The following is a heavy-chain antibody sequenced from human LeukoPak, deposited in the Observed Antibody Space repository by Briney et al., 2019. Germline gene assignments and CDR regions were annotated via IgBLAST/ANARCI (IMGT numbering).Heavy chain of an antibody. CDR2: MNEYGGDI. D-gene: IGHD2-8*01. Sequence: GGSLRLSCAASGLIFSNYWMSWVRQAPGKGLEWVTHMNEYGGDIFYVDSVKDRFTISRDNAKNLLYLQVNSLRAEDTAVYFCARPRGCNSGRCNNFDYWGQGTLVTVSS. J-gene: IGHJ4*02. CDR3: ARPRGCNSGRCNNFDY. V-gene: IGHV3-7*01. CDR1: GLIFSNYW.